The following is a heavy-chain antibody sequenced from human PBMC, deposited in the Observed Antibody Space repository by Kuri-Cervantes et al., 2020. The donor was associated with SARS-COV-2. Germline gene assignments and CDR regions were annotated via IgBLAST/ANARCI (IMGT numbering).Heavy chain of an antibody. V-gene: IGHV4-30-2*01. Sequence: LRLSCTVSGGSISSGGYYWSWIRQPPGKGLEWIGYIYHSGSTYYNPSLKSRVTISVDRSKNQFSLKLSSVTAADTAVYYCARVVDSSSYNWFDPWGPGTLVTVSS. J-gene: IGHJ5*02. CDR3: ARVVDSSSYNWFDP. CDR1: GGSISSGGYY. D-gene: IGHD6-6*01. CDR2: IYHSGST.